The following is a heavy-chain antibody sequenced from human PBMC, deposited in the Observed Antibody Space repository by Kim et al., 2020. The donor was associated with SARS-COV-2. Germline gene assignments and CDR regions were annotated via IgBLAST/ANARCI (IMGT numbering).Heavy chain of an antibody. CDR3: ARAVAAGTWHYYYYYMDV. CDR1: GGSISSYY. D-gene: IGHD6-13*01. Sequence: SETLSLTCTVSGGSISSYYWSWIRQPPGKGLEWIGYIYYSGSTNYNPSLKSRVTISVDTSKNQFSLKLSSVTAADTAVYYCARAVAAGTWHYYYYYMDVWGKGTTVTVSS. J-gene: IGHJ6*03. V-gene: IGHV4-59*01. CDR2: IYYSGST.